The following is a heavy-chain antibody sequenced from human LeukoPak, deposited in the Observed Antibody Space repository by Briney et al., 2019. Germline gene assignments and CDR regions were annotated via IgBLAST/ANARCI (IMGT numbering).Heavy chain of an antibody. D-gene: IGHD3-10*01. CDR2: INPSGNT. Sequence: SGTLSLTCAVYGESLSDYYWNWFRQPPGKGLEWIAEINPSGNTRYNPSLKSRVTISVHTSKNHFSLRLTSVTAADTAMYYCASRRGTWGQGTLVTVPT. CDR3: ASRRGT. V-gene: IGHV4-34*01. CDR1: GESLSDYY. J-gene: IGHJ5*02.